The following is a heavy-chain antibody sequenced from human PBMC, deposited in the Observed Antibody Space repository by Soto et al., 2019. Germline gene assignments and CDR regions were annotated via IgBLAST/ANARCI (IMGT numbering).Heavy chain of an antibody. J-gene: IGHJ4*02. CDR1: GGSISSYY. CDR3: ARAVGDITIFGVVIPNYFDY. CDR2: IYYSGST. Sequence: SETLSLTCTVSGGSISSYYWSWIRQPPGKGLEWIGYIYYSGSTNYNPSLKSRVTISVDTSTNQFSLKLSSVTAADTAVYYCARAVGDITIFGVVIPNYFDYWGQGTLVTVSS. D-gene: IGHD3-3*01. V-gene: IGHV4-59*01.